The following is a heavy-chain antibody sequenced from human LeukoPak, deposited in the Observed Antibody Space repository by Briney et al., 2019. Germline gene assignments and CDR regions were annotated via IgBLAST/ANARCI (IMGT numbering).Heavy chain of an antibody. D-gene: IGHD6-19*01. Sequence: GGSLRLSCAASGFTFSSYSMNWVRQAPGKGLEWVSSISSSGSSTYYADSVKGRFTISRDNSKNTLYLQMNSLRAEDTAVYYCAKAARSGWYSDFDYWGQGTLVTVSS. CDR1: GFTFSSYS. CDR3: AKAARSGWYSDFDY. CDR2: ISSSGSST. V-gene: IGHV3-23*01. J-gene: IGHJ4*02.